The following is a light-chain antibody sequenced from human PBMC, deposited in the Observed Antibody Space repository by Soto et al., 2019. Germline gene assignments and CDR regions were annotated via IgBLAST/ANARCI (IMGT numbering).Light chain of an antibody. J-gene: IGLJ3*02. CDR3: CSYAGSYTPG. CDR2: GTN. Sequence: QSVLTQPPSVSGAPGQRVTISCTGSRSNIGAGYDVHWYQQLPGTAPKLLIYGTNNRPSGVPDRFSGSKSGMSASLAITGLQAADEANYYCCSYAGSYTPGFGGGTKLTVL. V-gene: IGLV1-40*01. CDR1: RSNIGAGYD.